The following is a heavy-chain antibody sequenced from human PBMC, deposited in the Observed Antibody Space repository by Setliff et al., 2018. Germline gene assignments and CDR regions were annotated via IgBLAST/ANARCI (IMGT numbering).Heavy chain of an antibody. CDR3: ARDASASDGRNAFDI. D-gene: IGHD1-26*01. CDR1: GGSISDNGYF. CDR2: IYFGGNT. V-gene: IGHV4-39*07. J-gene: IGHJ3*02. Sequence: PSETLSLTCTVPGGSISDNGYFWGWVRQPPGKGLEWIGNIYFGGNTYFNPSFKGRVTMSIDTSNSQFSLKLSSVTAADTAIYYCARDASASDGRNAFDIWGQGTMVTVS.